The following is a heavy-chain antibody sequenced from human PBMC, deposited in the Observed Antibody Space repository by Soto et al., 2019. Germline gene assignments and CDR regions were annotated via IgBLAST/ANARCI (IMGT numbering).Heavy chain of an antibody. J-gene: IGHJ6*02. CDR2: ISAYNGNT. V-gene: IGHV1-18*01. D-gene: IGHD3-3*01. CDR1: TYNFKTLI. CDR3: ARNHDFWIGVGGGMDV. Sequence: ASVKVSCKASTYNFKTLIISWVRQAPGQGLECVGWISAYNGNTQYGLKFHDRVTMTTDTSTTTAYLELRSLTTDDTALYFCARNHDFWIGVGGGMDVWGQGTTVTVSS.